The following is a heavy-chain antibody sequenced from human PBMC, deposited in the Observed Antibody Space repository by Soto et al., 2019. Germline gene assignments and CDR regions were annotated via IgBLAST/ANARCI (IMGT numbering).Heavy chain of an antibody. J-gene: IGHJ4*02. CDR1: GLTFSSYW. CDR2: IKQDGSEK. D-gene: IGHD3-10*01. Sequence: GGSLRLSCAASGLTFSSYWMSWVRQAPGKGLEWVANIKQDGSEKYYVDSVKGRFTISRDNAKNSLYLQMNSLRAEDTAVYYCASYGSGSYYGLVDCWGQGTLVTVSS. V-gene: IGHV3-7*01. CDR3: ASYGSGSYYGLVDC.